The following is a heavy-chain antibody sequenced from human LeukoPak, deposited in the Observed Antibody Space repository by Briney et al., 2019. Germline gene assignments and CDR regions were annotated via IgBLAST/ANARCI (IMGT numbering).Heavy chain of an antibody. Sequence: PSETLCLTCTVSGGSISSSSYYWGWIRQPPGKGLEWIGSIYYSGSTYYNPSLKSRVTISVDTSKNQFSLKLSSVTAADTAVYYCAREPGIAAAGDHPNYFDYWGQGTLVTVSS. J-gene: IGHJ4*02. CDR2: IYYSGST. V-gene: IGHV4-39*07. CDR3: AREPGIAAAGDHPNYFDY. D-gene: IGHD6-13*01. CDR1: GGSISSSSYY.